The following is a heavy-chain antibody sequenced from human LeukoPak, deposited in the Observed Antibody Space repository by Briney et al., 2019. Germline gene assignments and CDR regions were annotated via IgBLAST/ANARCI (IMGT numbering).Heavy chain of an antibody. Sequence: AASVKVSCNASGGTFSSYAISWVRQAPGQGLEWMGGIIPIFGTANYAQKFQGRVTITADESTSTAYMELSSLRSEDTAVYYCARDGAGTPLAWYFDLWGRGTLVTVSS. CDR1: GGTFSSYA. CDR2: IIPIFGTA. V-gene: IGHV1-69*13. D-gene: IGHD1-1*01. J-gene: IGHJ2*01. CDR3: ARDGAGTPLAWYFDL.